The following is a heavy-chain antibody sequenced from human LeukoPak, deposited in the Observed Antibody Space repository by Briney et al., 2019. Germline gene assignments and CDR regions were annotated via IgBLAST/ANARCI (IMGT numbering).Heavy chain of an antibody. CDR1: GDSVSSNSAA. V-gene: IGHV6-1*01. D-gene: IGHD6-13*01. CDR3: ARDGLAPNLGIAAAGPFDY. CDR2: TYYRSKWYN. J-gene: IGHJ4*02. Sequence: SRTLSLTCAISGDSVSSNSAAWNWIRQSPSRGLEWLGRTYYRSKWYNDYAVSVKSRITINPDTSKNQFSLQLNSVTPEDTAVYYCARDGLAPNLGIAAAGPFDYWGQGTLVTVSS.